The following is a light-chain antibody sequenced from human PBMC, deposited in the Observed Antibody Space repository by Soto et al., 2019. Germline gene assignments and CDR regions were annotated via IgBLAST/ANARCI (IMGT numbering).Light chain of an antibody. CDR1: QTVSNN. J-gene: IGKJ5*01. CDR2: GAS. V-gene: IGKV3-15*01. Sequence: EIVMTQSPVTLSVSPGERATLSCRASQTVSNNLAWYQRKPGQSPRLLIYGASTRATGVPARFSGSGSGTEFTLTISSLQSEDYSVYYCQQYTNWPLTLGQGTRLDIK. CDR3: QQYTNWPLT.